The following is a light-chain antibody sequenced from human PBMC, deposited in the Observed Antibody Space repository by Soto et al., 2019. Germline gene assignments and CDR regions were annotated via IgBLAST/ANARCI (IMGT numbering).Light chain of an antibody. CDR1: SSDIGGYNY. CDR2: EVS. Sequence: LTQPASVSGSPGQAITISCTGTSSDIGGYNYVSWYDHHPGKAPRLIIYEVSNRPSGVSIRFSGSKSGNTAFLTISGLRAEDEAHYYCSSYRTTSPCVFGTGTKVTVL. V-gene: IGLV2-14*01. J-gene: IGLJ1*01. CDR3: SSYRTTSPCV.